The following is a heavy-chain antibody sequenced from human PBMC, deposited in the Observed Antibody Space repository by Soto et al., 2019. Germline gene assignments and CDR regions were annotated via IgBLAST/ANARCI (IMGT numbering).Heavy chain of an antibody. CDR1: GVTLSSYA. CDR2: ISYDGSNK. D-gene: IGHD4-17*01. Sequence: GGSLRLYCAAGGVTLSSYALHWIRQAQGKGLEWVAVISYDGSNKYYADSVKGRFTISRDNSKNTLYLQMNSLRAEDTAVYYCARDGTDSDYALYYFDYWGQGTLVTVSS. V-gene: IGHV3-30-3*01. CDR3: ARDGTDSDYALYYFDY. J-gene: IGHJ4*02.